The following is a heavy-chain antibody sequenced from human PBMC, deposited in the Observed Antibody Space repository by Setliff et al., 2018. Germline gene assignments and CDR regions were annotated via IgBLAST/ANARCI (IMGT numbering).Heavy chain of an antibody. D-gene: IGHD3-3*01. CDR3: ARMSGFLYMDV. Sequence: TSETLSLTCTVSDDSISSRHYYWSWIRQPAGKGLEWLGQIYTSWSTNYNPSLQGRATLTIDASKKQFSLKLTSVTAADTAAYYCARMSGFLYMDVWGKGTTVTVSS. J-gene: IGHJ6*03. CDR1: DDSISSRHYY. CDR2: IYTSWST. V-gene: IGHV4-61*09.